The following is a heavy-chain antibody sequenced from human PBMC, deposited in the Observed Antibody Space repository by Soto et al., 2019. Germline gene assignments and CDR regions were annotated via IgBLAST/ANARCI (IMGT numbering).Heavy chain of an antibody. Sequence: QVQLQESGPGLVKPSETLSLTCTDSGGSISSYYWSWIRQPPGKGLEWIGYIYYSGSTNYNPSLKSRVTISVDTSKNQFSLKLSSVTAADTAVYYCARSSSLTGYYYYYYYMDVWGKGTTVTVSS. CDR2: IYYSGST. CDR3: ARSSSLTGYYYYYYYMDV. D-gene: IGHD3-9*01. J-gene: IGHJ6*03. CDR1: GGSISSYY. V-gene: IGHV4-59*01.